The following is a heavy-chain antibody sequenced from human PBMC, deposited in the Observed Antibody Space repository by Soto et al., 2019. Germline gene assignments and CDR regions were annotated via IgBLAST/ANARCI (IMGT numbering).Heavy chain of an antibody. CDR3: ARVAY. J-gene: IGHJ4*02. Sequence: GGSLRLSCAASGFTFTSHAMHWVRQTPGKGLEWVAAISSGSSDTWYADSVKGRFIISRDNAQNSLFLQMNTLRPEDTAMYYCARVAYWGPGTQVTVSS. V-gene: IGHV3-21*01. CDR1: GFTFTSHA. CDR2: ISSGSSDT.